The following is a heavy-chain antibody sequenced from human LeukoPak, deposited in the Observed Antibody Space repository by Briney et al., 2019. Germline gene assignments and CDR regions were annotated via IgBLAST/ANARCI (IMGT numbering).Heavy chain of an antibody. CDR2: ISSSSTTV. J-gene: IGHJ4*02. V-gene: IGHV3-48*02. CDR1: GFTFSNYG. Sequence: GGSLRLSCEASGFTFSNYGMDWVRQAPGKGLEWISYISSSSTTVYYADSVKGRFTVSRDNAKNSLYLQMNSLRDEDTAMFYCARVGDGHSVNYLDYRGQGTLVTVSS. CDR3: ARVGDGHSVNYLDY. D-gene: IGHD5-24*01.